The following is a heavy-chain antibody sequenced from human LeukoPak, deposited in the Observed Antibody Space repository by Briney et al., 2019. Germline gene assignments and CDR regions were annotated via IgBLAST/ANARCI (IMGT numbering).Heavy chain of an antibody. Sequence: PSETLSLTCSVSGGSISTYYWSWIGQPAGKGLEWIGRIHTSGSTNYNPSLKSRLTLSVDTSKNQLSLKLTSVTAADTAVYYCARAIDSSARNGFDPWGQGTLVTVSS. D-gene: IGHD3-22*01. CDR3: ARAIDSSARNGFDP. V-gene: IGHV4-4*07. CDR1: GGSISTYY. J-gene: IGHJ5*02. CDR2: IHTSGST.